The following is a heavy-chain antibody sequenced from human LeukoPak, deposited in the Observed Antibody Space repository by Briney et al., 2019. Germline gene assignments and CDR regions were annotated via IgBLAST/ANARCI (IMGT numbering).Heavy chain of an antibody. V-gene: IGHV1-18*01. J-gene: IGHJ4*02. CDR1: GYTFTSYG. Sequence: ASVKVSCKASGYTFTSYGISWVRQAPGQGLEWMGWISAYNGNTNYAQKLQGRVTMTTDTSTSTAYMELRSLRSDDTAVYYCARSSADSSGWPIFDYWGQGTPVTVSS. CDR2: ISAYNGNT. CDR3: ARSSADSSGWPIFDY. D-gene: IGHD6-19*01.